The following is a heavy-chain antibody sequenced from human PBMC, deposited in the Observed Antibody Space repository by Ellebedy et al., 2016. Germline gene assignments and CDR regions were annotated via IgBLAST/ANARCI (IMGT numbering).Heavy chain of an antibody. J-gene: IGHJ6*02. CDR2: ISYDGSNK. CDR3: AKTRVNGGGSPNPYYGMDV. V-gene: IGHV3-30*18. CDR1: GFTFSSYG. D-gene: IGHD2-15*01. Sequence: GGSLRLXXAASGFTFSSYGMHWVRQAPGKGLEWVAVISYDGSNKYYADSVKGRFTISRDNSKNTLYLQMNSLRAEDTAVYYCAKTRVNGGGSPNPYYGMDVWGQGTTVTVSS.